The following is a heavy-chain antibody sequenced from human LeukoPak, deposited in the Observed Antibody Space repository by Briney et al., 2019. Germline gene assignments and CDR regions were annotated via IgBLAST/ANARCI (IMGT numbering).Heavy chain of an antibody. Sequence: PGGSLRLSCAASGFTFNTYGMHWVRQAPGKGLEWVAVIWSDGTHKYYSDSVKGRFTISGDNSKNTLYLEMNSLRVEDTAVYYCAKSNSESQTTVGNWGQGTLVTVSS. D-gene: IGHD1-26*01. J-gene: IGHJ4*02. V-gene: IGHV3-33*06. CDR1: GFTFNTYG. CDR3: AKSNSESQTTVGN. CDR2: IWSDGTHK.